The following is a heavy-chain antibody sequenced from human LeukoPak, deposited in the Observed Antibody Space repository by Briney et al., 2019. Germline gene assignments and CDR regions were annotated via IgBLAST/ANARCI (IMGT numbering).Heavy chain of an antibody. CDR2: IYYSGST. CDR1: GGSINSYY. Sequence: SETLSLTCTVSGGSINSYYWSWIRQPPGKGLEWIGHIYYSGSTNYNPSLKSRVTISVDTSKNQFSLKLSSVTAADTAVYYCAGHGGAYSFDSWGQGTLVTVSS. J-gene: IGHJ4*02. CDR3: AGHGGAYSFDS. V-gene: IGHV4-59*08. D-gene: IGHD4-11*01.